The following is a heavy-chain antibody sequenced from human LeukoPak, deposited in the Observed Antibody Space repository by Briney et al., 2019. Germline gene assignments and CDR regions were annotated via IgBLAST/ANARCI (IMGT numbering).Heavy chain of an antibody. J-gene: IGHJ3*02. V-gene: IGHV1-18*01. CDR1: GYTFTSYG. Sequence: ASVKVSCKASGYTFTSYGISWVRQAPGQGLEWMGWISAYNGNTNYAQKLQGRVTMTTDTSTSTAYMELRSLRSDDTAVYYCATTHGLQRLHAFDIWGQGTMVTVSS. CDR2: ISAYNGNT. CDR3: ATTHGLQRLHAFDI. D-gene: IGHD5-18*01.